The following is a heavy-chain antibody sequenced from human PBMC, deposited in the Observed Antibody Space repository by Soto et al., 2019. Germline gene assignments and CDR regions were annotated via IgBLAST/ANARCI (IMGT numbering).Heavy chain of an antibody. V-gene: IGHV3-74*01. CDR3: ARGERGAFDL. CDR1: GFTFSYYW. CDR2: IHSDGSST. J-gene: IGHJ3*01. Sequence: EVPLVESGGGLVRPGGSLRLSCAASGFTFSYYWMHWVRQAPGKGLVWVSRIHSDGSSTTYADFVKGRFIISRDNARNTVDLQMNSVRVEDTAVYYCARGERGAFDLWGQGTVVTVSS. D-gene: IGHD1-1*01.